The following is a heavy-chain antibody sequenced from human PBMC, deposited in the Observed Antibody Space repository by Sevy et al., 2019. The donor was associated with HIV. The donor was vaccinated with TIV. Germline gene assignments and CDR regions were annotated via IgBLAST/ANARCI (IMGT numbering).Heavy chain of an antibody. J-gene: IGHJ4*02. CDR1: GFTFTNTW. V-gene: IGHV3-15*01. CDR3: TTGDPYDRYGYMRPYFFDY. CDR2: IKSKTDGGTG. Sequence: GGSLRLSCAASGFTFTNTWMGWVRQAPGKGLEWVGRIKSKTDGGTGDYAAPVKGRFSISRDDSKNTLYLQMNSLKTEDTAVYYCTTGDPYDRYGYMRPYFFDYWGQGTLVTVSS. D-gene: IGHD5-18*01.